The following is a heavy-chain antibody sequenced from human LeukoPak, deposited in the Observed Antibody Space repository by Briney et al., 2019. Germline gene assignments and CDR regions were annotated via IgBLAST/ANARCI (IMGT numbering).Heavy chain of an antibody. J-gene: IGHJ5*02. Sequence: GGSLRLSCAASGFTFSSYWMSWVRQAPGKGLEWEANIKQDGSEKYYVDSVKGRFTISRDNAKNSLYLQMNSLRAEDTAVYYCASTRLGLTNWFDPWGQGTLVTVSS. CDR1: GFTFSSYW. CDR2: IKQDGSEK. V-gene: IGHV3-7*01. D-gene: IGHD3-9*01. CDR3: ASTRLGLTNWFDP.